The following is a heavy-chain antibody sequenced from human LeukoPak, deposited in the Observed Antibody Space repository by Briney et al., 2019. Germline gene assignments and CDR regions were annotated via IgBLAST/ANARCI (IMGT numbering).Heavy chain of an antibody. Sequence: PGGSLRLSCVGSGFTFSSYSMNWVRQAPGKGLEWVSTIGGSGGSTYYADSVKGRFTISRDNSKNTLYLQMNSLRAEDTAVYYCAKDRNYYGSGSSNYWGQGTLVTVSS. CDR3: AKDRNYYGSGSSNY. CDR1: GFTFSSYS. D-gene: IGHD3-10*01. J-gene: IGHJ4*02. V-gene: IGHV3-23*01. CDR2: IGGSGGST.